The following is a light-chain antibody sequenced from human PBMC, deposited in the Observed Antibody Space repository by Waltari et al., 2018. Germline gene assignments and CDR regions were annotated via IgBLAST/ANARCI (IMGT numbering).Light chain of an antibody. CDR1: SSDVVGYNY. Sequence: QSALTQPRSVSGSPGQSVTISRTGTSSDVVGYNYVSWYQHPPGKAPNLMFYDVNNRPSGVPDRFSGSKSGNTASLTISGLQAEDEADYYCCSYAGSYVVFGGGTKLTVL. V-gene: IGLV2-11*01. CDR2: DVN. CDR3: CSYAGSYVV. J-gene: IGLJ2*01.